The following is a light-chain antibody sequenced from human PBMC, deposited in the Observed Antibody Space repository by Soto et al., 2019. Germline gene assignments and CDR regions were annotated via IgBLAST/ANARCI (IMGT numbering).Light chain of an antibody. V-gene: IGLV2-14*01. CDR2: DVS. J-gene: IGLJ2*01. CDR1: SSDIGSNNY. Sequence: QSALTQPASVSESPGQSITISCTGTSSDIGSNNYVSWYQQHPGKAPKLMIYDVSNRPSGVSNRFSGSKSGNTASLTISGLQAEDEADYYCSSDTSGVVFGGGTKLTVL. CDR3: SSDTSGVV.